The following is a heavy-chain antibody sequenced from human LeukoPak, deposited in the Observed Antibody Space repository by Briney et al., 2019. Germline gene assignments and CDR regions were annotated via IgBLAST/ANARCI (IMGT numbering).Heavy chain of an antibody. CDR2: IYHTGST. D-gene: IGHD7-27*01. Sequence: PSETLSLTCTISGGSVSDYYWSWIRQSPGKGLEGIGYIYHTGSTSYIPALKSRVTISAYTSQNQFSLKLSSVTAADTAVYYCASRKLGNDYWGQGTLVTVSS. J-gene: IGHJ4*02. CDR1: GGSVSDYY. V-gene: IGHV4-59*02. CDR3: ASRKLGNDY.